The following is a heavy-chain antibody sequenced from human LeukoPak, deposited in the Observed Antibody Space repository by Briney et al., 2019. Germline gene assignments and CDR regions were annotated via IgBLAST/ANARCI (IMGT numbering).Heavy chain of an antibody. D-gene: IGHD6-19*01. CDR3: ARGPNIPVAAH. CDR1: GGSLSDHY. Sequence: PSETLSLTCAVHGGSLSDHYCIWIRQPPGEGLEWIGEINHSGSPNYSPSFKSRVSISVDTSKNQFSLSLRSVTAADTAIYYCARGPNIPVAAHWGQGTLVTVSS. V-gene: IGHV4-34*01. CDR2: INHSGSP. J-gene: IGHJ4*02.